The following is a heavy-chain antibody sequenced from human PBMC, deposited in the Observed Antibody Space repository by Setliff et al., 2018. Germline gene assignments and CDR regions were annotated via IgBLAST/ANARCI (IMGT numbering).Heavy chain of an antibody. V-gene: IGHV3-30*04. CDR2: ISFDGSNE. CDR3: AREEVEPLSMTSYYYYMDV. D-gene: IGHD1-1*01. J-gene: IGHJ6*03. Sequence: GESLKISCAASGFTFSRYALHWVRQAPGKGLEWVALISFDGSNEHYADSVKGRFTISRDNSINTVYLQMNSLRREDTAVYFCAREEVEPLSMTSYYYYMDVWGRGTTVTSP. CDR1: GFTFSRYA.